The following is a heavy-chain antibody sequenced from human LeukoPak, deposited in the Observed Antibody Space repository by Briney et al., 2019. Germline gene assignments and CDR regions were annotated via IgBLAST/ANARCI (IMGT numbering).Heavy chain of an antibody. J-gene: IGHJ6*03. V-gene: IGHV4-31*03. CDR2: IYYSGST. CDR1: GGSISSGGYY. CDR3: ARGGSYFYYYYYMDV. Sequence: PSETLSLTCTVSGGSISSGGYYWSWIRQHPGKGLEWIGYIYYSGSTYYNPSLKSRVTISVDTSKNQFSLKLSSVTAADTAVYYCARGGSYFYYYYYMDVWCKGTAVTVSS. D-gene: IGHD1-26*01.